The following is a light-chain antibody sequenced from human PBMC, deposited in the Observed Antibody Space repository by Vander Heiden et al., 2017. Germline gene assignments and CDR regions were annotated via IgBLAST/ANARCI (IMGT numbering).Light chain of an antibody. J-gene: IGKJ4*02. CDR3: QQCYSAPLT. CDR1: QSILSTANNRNY. V-gene: IGKV4-1*01. Sequence: DIVVTQSPDSLAVPLGERATINCKSSQSILSTANNRNYLLWYQQKPGQPPKLLMSWASSRQSGVPDRFSGGGSGTDFTLTISSLQAEDVAVYYCQQCYSAPLTFGGGTRVEIK. CDR2: WAS.